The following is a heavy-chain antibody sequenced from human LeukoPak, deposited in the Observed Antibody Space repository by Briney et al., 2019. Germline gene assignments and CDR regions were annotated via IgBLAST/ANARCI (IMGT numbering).Heavy chain of an antibody. CDR3: ARERPRFGMDV. D-gene: IGHD3-3*01. CDR2: INPNSGGT. V-gene: IGHV1-2*06. CDR1: GYTLTELS. Sequence: ASVKVSCKVSGYTLTELSMHWVRQAPGQGLEWMGRINPNSGGTNYAQKFQGRVTMTRDTSISTAYMELSRLRSDDTAVYYCARERPRFGMDVWGQGTTVTVSS. J-gene: IGHJ6*02.